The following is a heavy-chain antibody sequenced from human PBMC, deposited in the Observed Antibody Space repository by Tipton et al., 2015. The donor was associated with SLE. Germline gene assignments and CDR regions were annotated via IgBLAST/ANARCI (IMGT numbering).Heavy chain of an antibody. CDR1: GFKFDDCA. Sequence: SLRLSCAASGFKFDDCAMHWVRQRPGKGLEWVAGINWNSGSIGYADSVQGRFTISRDNAKNSLYLHMNSLRPEDTAFYYCVKDMLGTGFYFGDWGLGTLVAVSS. CDR2: INWNSGSI. CDR3: VKDMLGTGFYFGD. D-gene: IGHD3-10*02. J-gene: IGHJ4*02. V-gene: IGHV3-9*01.